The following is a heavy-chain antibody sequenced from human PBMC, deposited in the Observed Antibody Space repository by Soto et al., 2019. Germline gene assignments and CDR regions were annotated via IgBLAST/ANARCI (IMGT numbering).Heavy chain of an antibody. Sequence: GGSLRLSCAASGFTFSSYAMSWVRQAPGKGLEWVSAISGSGGSTYYADSVKGRFTISRDNSKNTLYLQMNSLRAEDTVVYYCAKAQEGIAVADAFDYWGQGTLVTVSS. D-gene: IGHD6-19*01. CDR2: ISGSGGST. CDR1: GFTFSSYA. J-gene: IGHJ4*02. V-gene: IGHV3-23*01. CDR3: AKAQEGIAVADAFDY.